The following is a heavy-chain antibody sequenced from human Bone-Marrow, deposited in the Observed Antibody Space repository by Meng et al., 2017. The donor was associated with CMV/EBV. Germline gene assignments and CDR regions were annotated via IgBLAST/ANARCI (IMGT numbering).Heavy chain of an antibody. CDR1: GYTFTSYD. J-gene: IGHJ3*02. Sequence: ASAKVSCKASGYTFTSYDINWVRQATGQGLEWMGWINPNSGGTNYAQKFQGRVTMTRDTSISTAYMELSRLRSDDTAVYYCAREYQLQQGGYDAFDIWGQGTMVTVSS. D-gene: IGHD2-2*01. CDR3: AREYQLQQGGYDAFDI. CDR2: INPNSGGT. V-gene: IGHV1-2*02.